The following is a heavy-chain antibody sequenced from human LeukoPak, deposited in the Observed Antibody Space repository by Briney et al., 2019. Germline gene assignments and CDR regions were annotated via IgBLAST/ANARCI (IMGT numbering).Heavy chain of an antibody. Sequence: GGSLRLSCAASGFTVSSNYMSWVRQAPGKGLEWVSVIYSGGSTYYADSVKGRFTISRDNSKNTLYLQMNSLRSEDTAVYYCARDGGSDLEWLSRDDPNWFDPWGQGTLVTVSS. J-gene: IGHJ5*02. CDR2: IYSGGST. CDR3: ARDGGSDLEWLSRDDPNWFDP. V-gene: IGHV3-53*05. D-gene: IGHD3-3*01. CDR1: GFTVSSNY.